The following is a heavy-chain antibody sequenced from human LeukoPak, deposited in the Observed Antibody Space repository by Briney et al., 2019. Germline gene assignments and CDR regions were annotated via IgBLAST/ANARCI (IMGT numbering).Heavy chain of an antibody. CDR3: ARDIAAAGPYYFDY. D-gene: IGHD6-13*01. CDR1: GFTFDDYG. V-gene: IGHV3-20*04. Sequence: GGSQRLSCAASGFTFDDYGMNWVRQAPGKGLEWVSGINWNGGSTAYADSVKGRFTISRDNAKNSLYLQMSSLRAEDTAFYYCARDIAAAGPYYFDYWGQGTLVTVSS. J-gene: IGHJ4*02. CDR2: INWNGGST.